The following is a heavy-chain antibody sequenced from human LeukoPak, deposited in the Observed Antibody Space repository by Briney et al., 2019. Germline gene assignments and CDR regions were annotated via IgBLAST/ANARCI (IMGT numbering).Heavy chain of an antibody. Sequence: PSETLSLTCAVYGGSFSGYYWSWIRQPPGKGLEWIGEINHSGSTNYNPSLKSRVTISVDTSKNQFSLKLSSVTAADTAVYYCARGRLSLYGSGSYYEYNWFDSWGQGTLVTVSS. J-gene: IGHJ5*01. CDR2: INHSGST. D-gene: IGHD3-10*01. V-gene: IGHV4-34*01. CDR1: GGSFSGYY. CDR3: ARGRLSLYGSGSYYEYNWFDS.